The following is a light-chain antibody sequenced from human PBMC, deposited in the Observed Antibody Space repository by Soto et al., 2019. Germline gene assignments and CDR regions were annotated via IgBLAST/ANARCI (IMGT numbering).Light chain of an antibody. Sequence: QSALTQPASVSGSPGQSITISCTGTISDVGSYNYVSWYQQYPGKAPKLMIYDVSTRPSGVSDRFSGSKSGNTASLTISELRAEDEADYYCGSYTTSSNYVFGTGTKLTVL. V-gene: IGLV2-14*03. CDR1: ISDVGSYNY. CDR3: GSYTTSSNYV. CDR2: DVS. J-gene: IGLJ1*01.